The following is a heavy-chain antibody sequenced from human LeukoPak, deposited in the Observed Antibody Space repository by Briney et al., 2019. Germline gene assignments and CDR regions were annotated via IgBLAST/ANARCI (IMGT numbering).Heavy chain of an antibody. D-gene: IGHD6-19*01. Sequence: GGSLRLSCAASGFTFSDSSMNWVRQGPGKGLEWLAYISPTSHTLYADSVKGRFTISRDNAKNSLYLQMNSLRAEDTALYYCAKVGTAVALTGSWFDPWGQGTLVTVSS. CDR3: AKVGTAVALTGSWFDP. J-gene: IGHJ5*02. V-gene: IGHV3-69-1*01. CDR2: ISPTSHT. CDR1: GFTFSDSS.